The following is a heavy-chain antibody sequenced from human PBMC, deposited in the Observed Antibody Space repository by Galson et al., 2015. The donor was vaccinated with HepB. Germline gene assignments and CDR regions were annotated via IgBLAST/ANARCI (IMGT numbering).Heavy chain of an antibody. V-gene: IGHV1-46*01. Sequence: SVKVSCKASGYTFTSYYMHWVRQAPGQGLEWMGIINPSGGSTSYAQKFQGRVTMTRDTSTSTVYMELSSLRSEDTAVYYCARDPGMQQLVLYYYYGMDVWGQGTTVTVSS. CDR2: INPSGGST. D-gene: IGHD6-13*01. CDR1: GYTFTSYY. CDR3: ARDPGMQQLVLYYYYGMDV. J-gene: IGHJ6*02.